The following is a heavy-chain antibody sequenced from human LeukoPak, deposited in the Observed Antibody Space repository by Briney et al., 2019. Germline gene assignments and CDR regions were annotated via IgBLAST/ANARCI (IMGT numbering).Heavy chain of an antibody. J-gene: IGHJ4*02. Sequence: GGSLGLSCAASGFTFSSYGMHWVRQAPGKGLEWVAVISYDGSNKYYADSVKGRFTISRDNSKNTLYLQMNSLRAEDTALYHCAKEPFGYSSVDAPEHWGQGTLVTVSS. V-gene: IGHV3-30*18. CDR2: ISYDGSNK. CDR3: AKEPFGYSSVDAPEH. CDR1: GFTFSSYG. D-gene: IGHD6-19*01.